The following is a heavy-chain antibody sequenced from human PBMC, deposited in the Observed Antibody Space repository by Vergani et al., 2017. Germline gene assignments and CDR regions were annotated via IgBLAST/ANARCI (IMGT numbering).Heavy chain of an antibody. J-gene: IGHJ4*02. V-gene: IGHV1-2*02. CDR2: INPNSGGT. CDR1: GYTFTGYY. CDR3: ARDSPMATIVD. Sequence: QVQLVQSGAEVKKPGTSVKVSCKASGYTFTGYYMHWVRQAPGQGLEWMGWINPNSGGTNYAQEFQGRVTMTRDTSISTAYMELSRLRSDDTAVYYCARDSPMATIVDWGQGTLVTVSS. D-gene: IGHD5-24*01.